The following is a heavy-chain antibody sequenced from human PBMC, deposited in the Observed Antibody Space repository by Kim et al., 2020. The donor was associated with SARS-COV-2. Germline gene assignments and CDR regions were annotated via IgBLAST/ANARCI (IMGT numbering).Heavy chain of an antibody. CDR2: INPHSGGT. CDR3: AIGFDAVYYYYGMDV. CDR1: GYTFTAYD. V-gene: IGHV1-2*02. Sequence: ASVKVSCKASGYTFTAYDIFWVRQAPGQGLEWMGWINPHSGGTNYAQKFQGRVTMTRDTSTSTAYMELSRLKYDDRAVYFCAIGFDAVYYYYGMDVWGQG. J-gene: IGHJ6*02.